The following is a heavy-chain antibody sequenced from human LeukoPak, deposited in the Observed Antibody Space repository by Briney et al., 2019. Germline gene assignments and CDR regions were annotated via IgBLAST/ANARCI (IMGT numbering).Heavy chain of an antibody. D-gene: IGHD4-11*01. Sequence: GGSLRLSCAASGFTFSSYEMNWVRQAPGKGLEWVSYISSSGSTIYYADSVKGRFTISRDNAKNILSLQMNSLRAEDTAVYYCAREMTTPDDAFDIWGQGTMVTVSS. CDR1: GFTFSSYE. V-gene: IGHV3-48*03. J-gene: IGHJ3*02. CDR2: ISSSGSTI. CDR3: AREMTTPDDAFDI.